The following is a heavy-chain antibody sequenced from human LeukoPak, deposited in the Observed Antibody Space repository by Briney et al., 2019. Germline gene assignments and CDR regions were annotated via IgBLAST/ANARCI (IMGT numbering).Heavy chain of an antibody. Sequence: GGSLRLSCVASGFTFSSYVMSWVRQAPGKGLEWVSVIYSGGSTYYADSVKGRFTISRDNSKNTLYLQMNSLRAEDTAVYYCARTKMYWGQGTLVTVSS. V-gene: IGHV3-53*01. J-gene: IGHJ4*02. CDR1: GFTFSSYV. CDR3: ARTKMY. CDR2: IYSGGST. D-gene: IGHD2-8*01.